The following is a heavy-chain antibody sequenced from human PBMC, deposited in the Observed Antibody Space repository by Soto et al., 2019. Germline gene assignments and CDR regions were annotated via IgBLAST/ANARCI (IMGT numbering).Heavy chain of an antibody. CDR2: INYSGST. CDR3: ARGTRSRNYP. Sequence: QVQLQESCPGLVKPSQTLSLTCTVSGGSISSGGYYWSWIRQHPGKGLEWIGYINYSGSTYYNPSLKSRLSMSVDTSKNQFSLRLSSMTAADTAVYYCARGTRSRNYPWGQGILVTVSS. J-gene: IGHJ5*02. CDR1: GGSISSGGYY. V-gene: IGHV4-31*03. D-gene: IGHD1-7*01.